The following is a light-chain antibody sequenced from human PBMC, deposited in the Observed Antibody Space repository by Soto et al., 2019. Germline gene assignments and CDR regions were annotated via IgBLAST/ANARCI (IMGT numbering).Light chain of an antibody. V-gene: IGLV2-14*01. Sequence: ALTQPAAVSGSPGQSITISCTGASSDVGGYNYVSWYQQHPGKAPKLMIYEVSNRPSGVSNRFSGSKSGNTASLTISGLQDEDEADYYCSSYTSSSTLYVYGSGIYVTVL. CDR2: EVS. CDR1: SSDVGGYNY. CDR3: SSYTSSSTLYV. J-gene: IGLJ1*01.